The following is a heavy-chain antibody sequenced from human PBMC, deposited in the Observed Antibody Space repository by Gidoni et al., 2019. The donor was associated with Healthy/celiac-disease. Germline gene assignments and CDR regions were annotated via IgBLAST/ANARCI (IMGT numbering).Heavy chain of an antibody. CDR3: ASAGASDGDYLERVDY. V-gene: IGHV4-34*01. D-gene: IGHD4-17*01. Sequence: QVQLQQGGAGLFKPSETLSPPCAVHGGAFRGYYWSWIRQPPGKGLEWIGEINHSGSTNYNPSLKSRVTISVDTSKNQFSLKLSSVTAADTAVYYCASAGASDGDYLERVDYWGQGTLVTVSS. CDR2: INHSGST. J-gene: IGHJ4*02. CDR1: GGAFRGYY.